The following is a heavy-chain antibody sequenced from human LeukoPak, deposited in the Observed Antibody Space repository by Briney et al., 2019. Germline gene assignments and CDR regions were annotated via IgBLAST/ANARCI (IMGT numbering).Heavy chain of an antibody. CDR3: ARRARTGYYYDSSGYYRN. J-gene: IGHJ4*02. D-gene: IGHD3-22*01. CDR2: INHSGST. Sequence: SETLSLTCTVSGGSISSSSYYWSWIRQPPGKGLEWIGEINHSGSTNYNPSLKSRVTISVDTSKNQFSLKLSSVTAADTAVYYCARRARTGYYYDSSGYYRNWGQGTLVTVSS. CDR1: GGSISSSSYY. V-gene: IGHV4-39*07.